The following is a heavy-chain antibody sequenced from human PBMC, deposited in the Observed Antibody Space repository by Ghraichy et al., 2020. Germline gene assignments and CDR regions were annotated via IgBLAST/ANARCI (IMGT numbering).Heavy chain of an antibody. V-gene: IGHV1-8*01. CDR3: ASSVGGIVAATVDY. CDR1: GYTFTDYD. D-gene: IGHD1-26*01. J-gene: IGHJ4*02. Sequence: ASVKVSCKASGYTFTDYDINWVRQATGQGLEWMGWMNPNSGRTGYAQNFQGRVTMTRNTSITTASMELSSLRSEDTAVYYCASSVGGIVAATVDYWDQGTLVTVSS. CDR2: MNPNSGRT.